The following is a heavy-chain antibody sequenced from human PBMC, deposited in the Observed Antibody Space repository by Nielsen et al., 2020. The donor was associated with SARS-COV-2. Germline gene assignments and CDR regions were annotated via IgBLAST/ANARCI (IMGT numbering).Heavy chain of an antibody. V-gene: IGHV1-8*01. D-gene: IGHD3-10*01. CDR1: GYTFTSYD. CDR2: MNPNSGNT. Sequence: ASVKVSCKASGYTFTSYDINWVRQATGQGLEWMGWMNPNSGNTGYAQKFQGRVTMTRNTSISTAYMELSSLRSEDTAVYYCARVMGMVRGVIRWGGDGIYYYYGMDVWGQGTMVTVSS. J-gene: IGHJ6*02. CDR3: ARVMGMVRGVIRWGGDGIYYYYGMDV.